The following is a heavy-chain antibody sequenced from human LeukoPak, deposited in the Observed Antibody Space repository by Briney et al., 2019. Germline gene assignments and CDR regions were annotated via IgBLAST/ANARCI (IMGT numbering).Heavy chain of an antibody. V-gene: IGHV4-39*07. D-gene: IGHD5-18*01. J-gene: IGHJ4*02. CDR2: IYYSGST. CDR3: ARGQKYTYGYTVTELGSRYFDY. CDR1: GGSISNSSYY. Sequence: SETLSLTCTVSGGSISNSSYYWGWIRQPPGKGLEWIGSIYYSGSTYYNPSLKSRVTISVDTSKNWFSLRLTSVTAADTAVYYCARGQKYTYGYTVTELGSRYFDYWGQGTLVTVSS.